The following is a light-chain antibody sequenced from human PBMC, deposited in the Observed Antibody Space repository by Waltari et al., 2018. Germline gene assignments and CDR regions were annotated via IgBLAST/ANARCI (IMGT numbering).Light chain of an antibody. Sequence: EVVMTQSPGTLSVSPGERATLSCRASQSVSSNLAWYQQKPGQAPRLLIYDASTRATGIPARFSGSGSGSEFTLTISSLQSEDFAVYYCQQYNNWPRTSGQGTRLEIK. J-gene: IGKJ2*01. CDR3: QQYNNWPRT. CDR2: DAS. CDR1: QSVSSN. V-gene: IGKV3D-15*01.